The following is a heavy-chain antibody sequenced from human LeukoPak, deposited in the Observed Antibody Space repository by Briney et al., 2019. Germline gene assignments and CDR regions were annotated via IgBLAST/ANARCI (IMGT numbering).Heavy chain of an antibody. D-gene: IGHD2-21*02. CDR2: IKEDGSET. Sequence: PGGSLRLSCAASGFRFRSYWMSWVRQAPGKGLEWVAKIKEDGSETFYVDSVKGRFTISRDNAKDSLDLQMNSLRAEDAALYYCARVPMVTVRGHWYFDLWGRGTLVTVSS. V-gene: IGHV3-7*01. CDR3: ARVPMVTVRGHWYFDL. J-gene: IGHJ2*01. CDR1: GFRFRSYW.